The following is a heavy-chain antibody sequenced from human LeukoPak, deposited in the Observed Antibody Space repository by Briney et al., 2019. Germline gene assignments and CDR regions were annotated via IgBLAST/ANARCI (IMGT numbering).Heavy chain of an antibody. CDR3: ANYRSGGGGYYSGLEH. CDR1: GFTFKNYA. Sequence: VGSLRLSCAASGFTFKNYAMTWVRQAPGKGLEWVSRTSGSGDIRLYADSVKGRFTISRTNSENRLYLQMNSLRADDSGVYYCANYRSGGGGYYSGLEHWGQGTQDTVSS. V-gene: IGHV3-23*01. CDR2: TSGSGDIR. D-gene: IGHD2-15*01. J-gene: IGHJ1*01.